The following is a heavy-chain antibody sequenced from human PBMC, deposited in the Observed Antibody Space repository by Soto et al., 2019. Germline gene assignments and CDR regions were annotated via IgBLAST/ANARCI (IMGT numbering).Heavy chain of an antibody. Sequence: LSLTCTVSGGSVTRGGCYWSCIRQPPGKGLEWIGFIFYNGGTSYNPSLESRVTISADTSKTLFPLILNFVTAADTAVYYWARGDHGPRRFYFDTWGQGTLVTVSS. D-gene: IGHD2-8*01. J-gene: IGHJ4*02. CDR3: ARGDHGPRRFYFDT. V-gene: IGHV4-61*03. CDR2: IFYNGGT. CDR1: GGSVTRGGCY.